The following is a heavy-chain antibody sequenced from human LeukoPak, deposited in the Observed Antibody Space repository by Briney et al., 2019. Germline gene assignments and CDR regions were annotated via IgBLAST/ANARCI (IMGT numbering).Heavy chain of an antibody. Sequence: SETLSLTCAVYGGSFSGYYWSWIRQPPGKGLEWIGEINHSGSTNYNPSLKSRVTISVDTSKNQFSLKLSSVTAADTAVYYCARAAVAGMGSGWFDPWGQGTLVTVSS. CDR3: ARAAVAGMGSGWFDP. CDR1: GGSFSGYY. D-gene: IGHD6-19*01. V-gene: IGHV4-34*01. CDR2: INHSGST. J-gene: IGHJ5*02.